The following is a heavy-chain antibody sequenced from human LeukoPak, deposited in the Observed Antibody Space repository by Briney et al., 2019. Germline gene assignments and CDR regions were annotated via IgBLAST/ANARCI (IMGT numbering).Heavy chain of an antibody. Sequence: QSGGSLRLSCAASGFTFINHAMSWVRQTPGKGLQWVSVISGSGRTTEYADSVKGRFTISRDNSKNTLSLQMNSLRVEDTAIYYCAKNVVVKRYIDYWGQGTLVTVSS. D-gene: IGHD2-15*01. CDR1: GFTFINHA. CDR2: ISGSGRTT. CDR3: AKNVVVKRYIDY. J-gene: IGHJ4*02. V-gene: IGHV3-23*01.